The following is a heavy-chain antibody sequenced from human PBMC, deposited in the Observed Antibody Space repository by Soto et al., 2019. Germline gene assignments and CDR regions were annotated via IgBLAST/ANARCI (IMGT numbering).Heavy chain of an antibody. D-gene: IGHD3-10*01. CDR3: ARCSDYYGSGSYSTMDV. J-gene: IGHJ6*03. CDR1: GGSISSYY. Sequence: SETLSLTCTVSGGSISSYYWSWIRQPPGKGLEWIGYIYYSGSTNYNPSLKSRVTISVDTSKNQFSLKLSSVTAADTAVYYCARCSDYYGSGSYSTMDVWGKGTTVTVSS. V-gene: IGHV4-59*01. CDR2: IYYSGST.